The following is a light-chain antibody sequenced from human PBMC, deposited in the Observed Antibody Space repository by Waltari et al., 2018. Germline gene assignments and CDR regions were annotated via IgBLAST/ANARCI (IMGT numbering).Light chain of an antibody. V-gene: IGLV2-8*01. CDR3: SSYAGSNNL. Sequence: QSALTQPPSASGSPGQSVTISCTGTSSDVGGYNYVSWYQQHPGKAPNLMIYEVSRRPSGVSDRFSGSKSGNTASLTVSGLQAEDEADYYCSSYAGSNNLFGGGTKLTVL. CDR2: EVS. J-gene: IGLJ2*01. CDR1: SSDVGGYNY.